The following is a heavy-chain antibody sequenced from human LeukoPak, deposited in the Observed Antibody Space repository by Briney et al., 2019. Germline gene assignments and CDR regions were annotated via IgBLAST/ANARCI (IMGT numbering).Heavy chain of an antibody. V-gene: IGHV3-74*01. Sequence: GGSLRLSCAASGLTFSNHWMHWVRQAPGKGLVWVSRIDGDGSGTSYADSVKGRFTISRDNAKSTSYLQMDSLRAEDSAVYYCATVFDYWGQGTLVTVSS. CDR1: GLTFSNHW. CDR2: IDGDGSGT. D-gene: IGHD4-17*01. CDR3: ATVFDY. J-gene: IGHJ4*02.